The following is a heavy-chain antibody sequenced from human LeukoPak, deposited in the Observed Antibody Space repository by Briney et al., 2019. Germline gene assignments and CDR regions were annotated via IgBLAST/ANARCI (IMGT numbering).Heavy chain of an antibody. CDR2: IHSDGST. D-gene: IGHD7-27*01. CDR1: GFTFNTYW. V-gene: IGHV3-74*01. CDR3: ARGGDWGSYFDY. Sequence: GGSLRLSCATCGFTFNTYWMHWVRQAPGMGLVWVSRIHSDGSTIYADSVKGRFTISRDNAKNTVYLQMNSLRAEDTAVYYCARGGDWGSYFDYWGQGTLVTVSS. J-gene: IGHJ4*02.